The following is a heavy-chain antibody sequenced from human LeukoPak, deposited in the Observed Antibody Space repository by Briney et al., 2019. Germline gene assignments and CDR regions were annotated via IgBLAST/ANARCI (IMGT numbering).Heavy chain of an antibody. Sequence: ASVTVSCTVSGYTLTELSMHWVRQAPGKGLEWMGGFDPEDGETIYAQKFQGRVTMTEDTSTDTAYMELSSLRSEDTAVYYCATAGQLGLGGGIDYWGQGTLVTVSS. CDR1: GYTLTELS. J-gene: IGHJ4*02. CDR3: ATAGQLGLGGGIDY. V-gene: IGHV1-24*01. CDR2: FDPEDGET. D-gene: IGHD6-6*01.